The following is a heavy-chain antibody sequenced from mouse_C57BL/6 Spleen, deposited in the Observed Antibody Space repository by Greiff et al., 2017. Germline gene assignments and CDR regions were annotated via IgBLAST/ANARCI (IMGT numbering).Heavy chain of an antibody. J-gene: IGHJ1*03. V-gene: IGHV1-42*01. D-gene: IGHD2-4*01. Sequence: EVQLQQSGPELVKPGASVKISCKASGYSFTGYYMNWVKQSPEKSLEWIGDINPSTGGTTYNQKFKAKATLTVDQSSSTAYMQLKSLTSEDSAVYYCAVASAYYDYDLDFDVWGTGTTVTVSS. CDR3: AVASAYYDYDLDFDV. CDR1: GYSFTGYY. CDR2: INPSTGGT.